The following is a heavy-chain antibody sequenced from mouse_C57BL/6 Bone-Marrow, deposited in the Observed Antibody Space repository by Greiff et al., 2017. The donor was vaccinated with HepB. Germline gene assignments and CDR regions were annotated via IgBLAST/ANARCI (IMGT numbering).Heavy chain of an antibody. Sequence: EVKLVESGAGLVKPGGSLKLSCVASGFTFSSYAMSWVRQTPEKRLEWVAYISSGGDSIYYADTVKGRFTISRDNARTTLYLQLSSLKSEDTAMYYCTRDSWEGFAYWGQGTLVTVSA. D-gene: IGHD4-1*01. V-gene: IGHV5-9-1*02. CDR2: ISSGGDSI. CDR1: GFTFSSYA. J-gene: IGHJ3*01. CDR3: TRDSWEGFAY.